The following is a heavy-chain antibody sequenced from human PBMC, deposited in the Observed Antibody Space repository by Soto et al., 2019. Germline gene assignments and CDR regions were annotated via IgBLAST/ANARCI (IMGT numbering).Heavy chain of an antibody. CDR2: IYHSGGT. CDR3: ARDQLEGNWFDP. CDR1: HDAISSGGCS. Sequence: SQPLSHTWAISHDAISSGGCSWYWFRQPPGKGLEWIGYIYHSGGTLYNPSLKNRVSISVDKSKNQFSLKLTSVTAADTAVYYCARDQLEGNWFDPWSQGVLVTVS. V-gene: IGHV4-30-2*01. J-gene: IGHJ5*02. D-gene: IGHD1-1*01.